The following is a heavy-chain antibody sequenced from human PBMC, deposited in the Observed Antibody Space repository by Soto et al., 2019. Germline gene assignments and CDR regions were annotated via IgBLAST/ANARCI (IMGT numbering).Heavy chain of an antibody. CDR3: ARGIWIRGYYYYGMDV. CDR1: GGSFSGYY. Sequence: PSETLSLTCAVYGGSFSGYYWSWIRQPPGKGLEWIGEINHSGSTNYNPSLKSRVTISVDTSKNQFSLKLSSVTAADTAVYYCARGIWIRGYYYYGMDVWGQGTTVT. V-gene: IGHV4-34*01. J-gene: IGHJ6*02. D-gene: IGHD5-18*01. CDR2: INHSGST.